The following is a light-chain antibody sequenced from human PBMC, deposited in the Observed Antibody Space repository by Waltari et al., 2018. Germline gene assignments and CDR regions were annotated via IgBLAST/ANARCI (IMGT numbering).Light chain of an antibody. CDR3: MQGSHWPPFT. CDR1: QSLVHSDGNTY. V-gene: IGKV2-30*02. CDR2: KVS. J-gene: IGKJ2*01. Sequence: DVVMTQSPLSLPVTLGQPASISCRSSQSLVHSDGNTYLNWFRLRPGQSPRHLIYKVSNRDSGVPDRFSGSGSSTDFTLIISRVEAEDLGVYYCMQGSHWPPFTFGQGTKLEIK.